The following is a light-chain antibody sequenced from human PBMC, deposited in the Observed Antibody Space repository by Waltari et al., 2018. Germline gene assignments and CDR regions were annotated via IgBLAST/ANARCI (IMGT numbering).Light chain of an antibody. V-gene: IGKV1D-12*01. CDR2: AAS. CDR1: QDISGW. CDR3: QQAHSFPFT. J-gene: IGKJ3*01. Sequence: IQMTQSPSSVSASVGDRVTITCRASQDISGWLDWYQQKPGRAPKLLIYAASSLQGGVPARFSGTGSGTDFTLTINGLQPEDFGTYYCQQAHSFPFTFGPGTKVDV.